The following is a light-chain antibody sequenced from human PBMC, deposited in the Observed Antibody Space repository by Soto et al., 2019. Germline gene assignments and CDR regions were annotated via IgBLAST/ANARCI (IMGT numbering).Light chain of an antibody. CDR3: SSYTSSSTPLV. V-gene: IGLV2-14*01. Sequence: QSVLTQPASVSGSPGQSITISRTGTSSDAGGYNYVSWYQQHPGKAPKLMIYDVSNRPSGVSNRFSGSKSGNTASLTISGLQAEDEADYYCSSYTSSSTPLVFGTGTKVTVL. J-gene: IGLJ1*01. CDR1: SSDAGGYNY. CDR2: DVS.